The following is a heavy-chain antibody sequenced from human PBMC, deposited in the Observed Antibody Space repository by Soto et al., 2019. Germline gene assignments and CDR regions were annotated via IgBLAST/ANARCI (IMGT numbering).Heavy chain of an antibody. Sequence: VASVKVSCKASGGTFSSYAISWVRQAPGQGLEWMGGIIPIFGTANYAQKFQGRVTITADKSTSTAYMELSSLRSEDTAVYYCARDRQDYGGNWFDPWGQGTLVTVSS. D-gene: IGHD4-17*01. CDR3: ARDRQDYGGNWFDP. CDR2: IIPIFGTA. J-gene: IGHJ5*02. V-gene: IGHV1-69*06. CDR1: GGTFSSYA.